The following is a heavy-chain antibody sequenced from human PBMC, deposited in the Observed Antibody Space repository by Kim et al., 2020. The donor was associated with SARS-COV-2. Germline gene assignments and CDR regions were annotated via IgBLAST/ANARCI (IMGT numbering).Heavy chain of an antibody. CDR1: GWSFSGYY. CDR3: ARSTTVTTFYYYYYGMDV. Sequence: SETLSLTCAVYGWSFSGYYWSWIRQPPGKGLEWIGEINHSGSTNYNPSLKSRVTISVDTSKNQFSLKLSSVTAADTAVYYCARSTTVTTFYYYYYGMDVWGQGTTVTVSS. D-gene: IGHD4-17*01. J-gene: IGHJ6*02. V-gene: IGHV4-34*01. CDR2: INHSGST.